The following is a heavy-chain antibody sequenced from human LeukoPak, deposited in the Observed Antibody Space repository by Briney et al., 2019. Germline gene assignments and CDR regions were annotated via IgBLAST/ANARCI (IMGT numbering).Heavy chain of an antibody. D-gene: IGHD2-2*01. CDR1: GGTFSSYA. J-gene: IGHJ6*02. Sequence: SVKVSCKASGGTFSSYAISWVRQAPGQGLEWMGGIIPIFGTANYAQKFQGRVTITADESTSTAYMELSSLRSEDTAVYYCARSAPVPARPHHRYYYYYGMDVWGQGTTVTVSS. V-gene: IGHV1-69*13. CDR3: ARSAPVPARPHHRYYYYYGMDV. CDR2: IIPIFGTA.